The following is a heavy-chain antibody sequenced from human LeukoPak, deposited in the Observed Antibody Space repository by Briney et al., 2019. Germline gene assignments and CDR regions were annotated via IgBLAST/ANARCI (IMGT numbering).Heavy chain of an antibody. CDR3: ARDYYDSSIYDY. J-gene: IGHJ4*02. Sequence: GGSLRLSCAASGFTFSDYYMSWIRQAPGKGLEWVSYISSSGSAIYYADSVKGRFTISRDNAKNSLYLQMNSLRAEDTAVYYCARDYYDSSIYDYWGQGTLVTVSS. V-gene: IGHV3-11*01. D-gene: IGHD3-22*01. CDR2: ISSSGSAI. CDR1: GFTFSDYY.